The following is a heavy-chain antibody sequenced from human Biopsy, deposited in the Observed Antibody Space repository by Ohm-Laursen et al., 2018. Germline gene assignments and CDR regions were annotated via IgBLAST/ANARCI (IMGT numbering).Heavy chain of an antibody. D-gene: IGHD4-17*01. V-gene: IGHV1-2*02. CDR3: ARDYGDSPDY. CDR1: GYTFTDYF. CDR2: INPNNGAT. J-gene: IGHJ4*02. Sequence: ASVKVSCKASGYTFTDYFIHWVRQAPGQGLEWLGWINPNNGATYYTQTFQGRVTLTRDTSISTAYMDLTRLRSDDTAVYYCARDYGDSPDYWGQGTLVTVSS.